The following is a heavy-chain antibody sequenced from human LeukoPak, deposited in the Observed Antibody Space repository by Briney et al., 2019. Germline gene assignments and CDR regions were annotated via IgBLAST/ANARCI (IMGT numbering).Heavy chain of an antibody. J-gene: IGHJ4*02. CDR1: GYSISSGYY. CDR2: IYHSGST. V-gene: IGHV4-38-2*02. Sequence: SETLSLTCTVSGYSISSGYYWGWIRQPPGKGLEWIGSIYHSGSTYYNPSLKSRVPISVDPSKNQFSLKLSSVTAADTAVYYCARRVFDYDGSGYLRSNYFDYWGQGTLVTVSS. D-gene: IGHD3-22*01. CDR3: ARRVFDYDGSGYLRSNYFDY.